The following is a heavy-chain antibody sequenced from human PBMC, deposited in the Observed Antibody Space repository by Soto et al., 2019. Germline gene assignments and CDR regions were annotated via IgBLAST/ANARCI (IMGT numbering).Heavy chain of an antibody. CDR2: IYYSGST. Sequence: SETLSLTCTVSGGSISSYYWSWIRQPPGKGLEWIGYIYYSGSTNYNPSLKSRVTISVDTSKNQFSLKLSSVTAADTAVYYCARGSSGWYFDYWGQGTLVTVSS. CDR3: ARGSSGWYFDY. CDR1: GGSISSYY. V-gene: IGHV4-59*01. J-gene: IGHJ4*02. D-gene: IGHD6-19*01.